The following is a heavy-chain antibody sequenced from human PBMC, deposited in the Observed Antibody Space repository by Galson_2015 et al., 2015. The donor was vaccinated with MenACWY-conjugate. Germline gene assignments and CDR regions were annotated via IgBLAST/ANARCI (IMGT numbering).Heavy chain of an antibody. CDR3: AKMRAKAGGVGGDYFDY. CDR1: GFIVSSNY. D-gene: IGHD3-16*01. J-gene: IGHJ4*02. Sequence: SLRLSCAASGFIVSSNYMSWVRQAPGKGLEWVSVLYSDGTTYYADSVKGRLTVSRDNAKNTLYLQMNSLKVEDTAVYYCAKMRAKAGGVGGDYFDYWGQGALVPISP. V-gene: IGHV3-53*01. CDR2: LYSDGTT.